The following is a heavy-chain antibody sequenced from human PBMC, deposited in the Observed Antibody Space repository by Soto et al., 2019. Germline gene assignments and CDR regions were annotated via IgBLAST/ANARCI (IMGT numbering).Heavy chain of an antibody. V-gene: IGHV3-48*03. CDR1: GFTFSSYE. CDR3: ARDGGRLRFLEWAPPPLHHARYYYGMDV. CDR2: ISSSGSTI. Sequence: SLRLSCAASGFTFSSYEMNWVRQAPGKGLEWVSYISSSGSTIYYADSVKGRFTISRDNAKNSLYLQMNSLRAEDTAVYYCARDGGRLRFLEWAPPPLHHARYYYGMDVWGQGTTVTVSS. J-gene: IGHJ6*02. D-gene: IGHD3-3*01.